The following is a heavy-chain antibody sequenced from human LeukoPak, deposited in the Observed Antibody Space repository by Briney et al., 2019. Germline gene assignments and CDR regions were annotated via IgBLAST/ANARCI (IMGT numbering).Heavy chain of an antibody. Sequence: SETLSLTCTVSGGSIIGYYWNWVRHRPGRGLEWIGYVHYSGSTKYNSSLNNRVIISIDTSKNQFSLRLTSVTPADTAVYYCARALLRWRVRGSGDWFDPWGQGTLVTVSS. CDR2: VHYSGST. CDR3: ARALLRWRVRGSGDWFDP. J-gene: IGHJ5*02. D-gene: IGHD3-10*01. CDR1: GGSIIGYY. V-gene: IGHV4-59*12.